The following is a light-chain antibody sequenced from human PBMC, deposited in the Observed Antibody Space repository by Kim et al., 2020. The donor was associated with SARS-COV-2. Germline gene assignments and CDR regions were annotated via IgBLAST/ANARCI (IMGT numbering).Light chain of an antibody. V-gene: IGKV3-15*01. Sequence: SPGEGATLSCRASQSVGGSLAWYQRKPGQAPRLLSYGASTRATDIPARFSGSGSGTEFTLSISGLQSEDFAVYYCQQYHKWPLTFGGGTKVDIK. CDR2: GAS. J-gene: IGKJ4*01. CDR1: QSVGGS. CDR3: QQYHKWPLT.